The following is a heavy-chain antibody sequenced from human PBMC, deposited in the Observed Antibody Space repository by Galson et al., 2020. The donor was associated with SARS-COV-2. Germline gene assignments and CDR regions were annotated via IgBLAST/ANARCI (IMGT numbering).Heavy chain of an antibody. D-gene: IGHD3-10*01. CDR2: INHSGST. J-gene: IGHJ3*02. V-gene: IGHV4-34*01. Sequence: SETLSLTCAVYGGSFSGYYWSWIRQPPGKGLEWIGEINHSGSTNYNPSLKSRVTISVDTSKNQFSLKLSSVTAADTAVYYCARGFRRQTYGSGSYGRQIPNACDIWGQGTMVTVSS. CDR3: ARGFRRQTYGSGSYGRQIPNACDI. CDR1: GGSFSGYY.